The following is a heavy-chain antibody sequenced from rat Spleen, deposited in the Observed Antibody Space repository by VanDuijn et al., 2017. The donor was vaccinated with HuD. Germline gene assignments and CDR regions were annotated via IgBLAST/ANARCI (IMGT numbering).Heavy chain of an antibody. CDR3: ARHTNSGYEN. J-gene: IGHJ2*01. D-gene: IGHD4-3*01. CDR1: GFTLSDYG. Sequence: EVQLVESGGGLVQPGRSLKLSCVASGFTLSDYGMAWVRQAPTKGLEWVASITHSGGNTYYRDSVKGRFTISRDNAKSTLYLQMDSLTSEDTATFYCARHTNSGYENWGQGVMVTVSS. V-gene: IGHV5S13*01. CDR2: ITHSGGNT.